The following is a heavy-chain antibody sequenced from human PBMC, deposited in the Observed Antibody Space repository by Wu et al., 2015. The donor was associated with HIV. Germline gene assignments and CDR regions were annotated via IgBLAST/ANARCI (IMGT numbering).Heavy chain of an antibody. J-gene: IGHJ3*02. CDR3: ARILMTTVTTSYAFDI. CDR2: IIPIFGTA. Sequence: QVQLVQSGAEVKKPGSSVKVSCRASGGTFSSYAISWVRQAPGQGLEWMGGIIPIFGTANYAQKFQGRVTITTDESTSTAYMELSSLRSEDTAVYYCARILMTTVTTSYAFDIWGQGTMVTVSS. V-gene: IGHV1-69*05. D-gene: IGHD4-17*01. CDR1: GGTFSSYA.